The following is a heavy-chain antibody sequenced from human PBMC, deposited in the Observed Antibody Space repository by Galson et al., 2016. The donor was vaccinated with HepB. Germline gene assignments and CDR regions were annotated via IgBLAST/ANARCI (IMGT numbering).Heavy chain of an antibody. CDR2: MKGDGSDK. V-gene: IGHV3-7*01. CDR1: GFRFSDYW. D-gene: IGHD4-11*01. CDR3: AREVSQPGFDS. Sequence: SLRLSCAASGFRFSDYWMIWVRQAPGKGLEWVASMKGDGSDKSYVDSVKGRFTISRDNAKNSLYLQMNSLRVEDTGLYYYAREVSQPGFDSWGQGTLVTVSS. J-gene: IGHJ5*01.